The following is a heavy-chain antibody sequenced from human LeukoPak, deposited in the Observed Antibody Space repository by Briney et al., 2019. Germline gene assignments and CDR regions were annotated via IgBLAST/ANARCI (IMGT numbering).Heavy chain of an antibody. CDR1: GFTFYDYA. CDR2: ISWNSGSI. CDR3: AKDLRDEYYYDSSGLVYRSNAFDI. V-gene: IGHV3-9*01. Sequence: GGSLRLSCAASGFTFYDYAMHWVRHAPGKGLEWVSGISWNSGSIVYADSVKGRFTISRDNAKNSLYLQMNSLRAEDTALYYCAKDLRDEYYYDSSGLVYRSNAFDIWGQGTMVTVSS. J-gene: IGHJ3*02. D-gene: IGHD3-22*01.